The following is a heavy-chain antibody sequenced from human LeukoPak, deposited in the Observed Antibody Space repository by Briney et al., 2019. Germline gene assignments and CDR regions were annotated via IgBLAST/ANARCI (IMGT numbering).Heavy chain of an antibody. Sequence: PSETLSLTCTVSGGSISSYHWSWIRQPAGKGLEWIWRIYTSGSTNYNPSLKSRVTMSVDTSKNQFSLKLSSVTAADTAVYYCARFPLGGWYMWFDPWGQGTLVTVSS. CDR1: GGSISSYH. CDR2: IYTSGST. J-gene: IGHJ5*02. CDR3: ARFPLGGWYMWFDP. V-gene: IGHV4-4*07. D-gene: IGHD6-19*01.